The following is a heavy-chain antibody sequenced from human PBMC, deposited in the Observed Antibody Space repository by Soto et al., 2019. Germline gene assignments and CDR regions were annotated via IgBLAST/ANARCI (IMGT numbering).Heavy chain of an antibody. CDR1: GFTFSSFS. Sequence: GGSLRLSCAASGFTFSSFSMRWVRQAPGKGLEWVSSLSGSGCSTYYADSVKGRFTVSRENSKNTVYLQMSSLRAEDTAVYYCAKGQLNIYYDSSGYYWRFDYGGQGPLLTVSS. CDR3: AKGQLNIYYDSSGYYWRFDY. V-gene: IGHV3-23*01. CDR2: LSGSGCST. J-gene: IGHJ4*02. D-gene: IGHD3-22*01.